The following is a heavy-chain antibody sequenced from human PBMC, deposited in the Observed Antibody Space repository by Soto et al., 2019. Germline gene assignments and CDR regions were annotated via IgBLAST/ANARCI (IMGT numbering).Heavy chain of an antibody. Sequence: SETLSLTCTVSGGSINSPSYYWAWFRQSPGKGPEWIGGIYYSGSTYYNPSLKSRVTISVDTSKNQFSLKLSSVTAADTAVYYCAKGGGSHEFHYYMDVWGKGTTVTVS. J-gene: IGHJ6*03. CDR2: IYYSGST. V-gene: IGHV4-39*02. D-gene: IGHD2-15*01. CDR1: GGSINSPSYY. CDR3: AKGGGSHEFHYYMDV.